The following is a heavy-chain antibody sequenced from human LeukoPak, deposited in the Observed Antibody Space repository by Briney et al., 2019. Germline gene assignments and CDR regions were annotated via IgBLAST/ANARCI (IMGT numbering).Heavy chain of an antibody. J-gene: IGHJ4*02. Sequence: GGSLRLSCAGSGFTFASYAVHWVRQAPGKRLEWVAFISSDGTTEHYRDSVKGRFTISRDNSKNTLYLQLNSLRPEDTALYYCARDGYCSSTGCSAYFFDSWGQGTLVTVSS. CDR1: GFTFASYA. D-gene: IGHD2-2*03. CDR2: ISSDGTTE. V-gene: IGHV3-30-3*01. CDR3: ARDGYCSSTGCSAYFFDS.